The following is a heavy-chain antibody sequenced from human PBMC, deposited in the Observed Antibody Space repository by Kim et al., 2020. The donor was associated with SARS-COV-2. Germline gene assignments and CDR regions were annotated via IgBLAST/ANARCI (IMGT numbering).Heavy chain of an antibody. CDR1: GFTFSSYS. V-gene: IGHV3-21*01. Sequence: GGSLRLSCAASGFTFSSYSMNWVRQAPGKGLEWVSSISSSSSYIYYADSVKGRFTISRDNAKNSLYLQMNSLRAEDTAVYYCARRVVHYDFWSGSNYYYYGMDVWGQGTTVTVSS. CDR3: ARRVVHYDFWSGSNYYYYGMDV. J-gene: IGHJ6*02. D-gene: IGHD3-3*01. CDR2: ISSSSSYI.